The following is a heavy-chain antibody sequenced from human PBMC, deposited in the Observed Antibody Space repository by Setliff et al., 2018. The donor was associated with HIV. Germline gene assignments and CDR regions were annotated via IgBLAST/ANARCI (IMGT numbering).Heavy chain of an antibody. D-gene: IGHD3-9*01. Sequence: SETLSLTCSVSGDSVIKNKFYWGWIRQAPAKGLEWIGTLYDTGRTYYNPALKSRVSIFVDTTKNEFSLNLRSVTAADTAVYFCVNTGYDGDYYCYYMDVWGKGTTVTV. CDR2: LYDTGRT. CDR3: VNTGYDGDYYCYYMDV. CDR1: GDSVIKNKFY. V-gene: IGHV4-39*01. J-gene: IGHJ6*03.